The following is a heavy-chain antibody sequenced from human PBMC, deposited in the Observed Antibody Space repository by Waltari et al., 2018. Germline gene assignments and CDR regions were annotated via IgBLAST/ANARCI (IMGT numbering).Heavy chain of an antibody. V-gene: IGHV3-23*01. CDR2: ISGSGGST. J-gene: IGHJ4*02. CDR3: ANLYSSGWYGY. CDR1: GFTFSSYA. Sequence: EVQLLESGGGLVQPGGSLRLSCAASGFTFSSYAMSWVRQAPGKGRGGVSVISGSGGSTYYADSVKGRFTISRDNSKNTLYLQMNSLRAEDTAVYYCANLYSSGWYGYWGQGTLVTVSS. D-gene: IGHD6-19*01.